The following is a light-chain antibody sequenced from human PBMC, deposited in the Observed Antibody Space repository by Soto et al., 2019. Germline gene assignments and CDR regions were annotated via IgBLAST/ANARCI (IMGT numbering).Light chain of an antibody. Sequence: DIQMTHSPSSLSSSVVYRVTITCRASQSIDTYLNWYQQKPGKAPKFLIYAASSLRSGVPSRFSGGGSGTDFTLTISSLQPEDFATYYCQQSHSTPLLFGQGTKVDIK. J-gene: IGKJ1*01. CDR2: AAS. V-gene: IGKV1-39*01. CDR3: QQSHSTPLL. CDR1: QSIDTY.